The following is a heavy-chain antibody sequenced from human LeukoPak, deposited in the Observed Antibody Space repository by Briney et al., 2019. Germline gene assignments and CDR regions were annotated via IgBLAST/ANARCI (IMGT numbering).Heavy chain of an antibody. CDR2: IHTDGTT. V-gene: IGHV3-53*01. CDR3: AGGYSGYDPFDY. D-gene: IGHD5-12*01. CDR1: GFSVSNNH. J-gene: IGHJ4*02. Sequence: GGSLRLSCAVSGFSVSNNHMSWVRQAPGKGPEWVSVIHTDGTTYYADSVQGRFTVSRHNYRNTLYLQMDSLRADDTAVYYCAGGYSGYDPFDYWGQGTLVTVSS.